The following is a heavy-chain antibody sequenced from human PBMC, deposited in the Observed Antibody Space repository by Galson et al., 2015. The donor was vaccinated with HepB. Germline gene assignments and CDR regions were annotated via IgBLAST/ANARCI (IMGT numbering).Heavy chain of an antibody. Sequence: SLRLSCADSGFTFSSYWMSWVRQAPGKGLGWVAYIKEDGSGPYYVDAVEGRFTISGDNAKNSLHLQMDSLRAEDTAVYYCARGPHREVKDTYWGQGTLVTVSS. D-gene: IGHD2-15*01. CDR2: IKEDGSGP. CDR3: ARGPHREVKDTY. CDR1: GFTFSSYW. V-gene: IGHV3-7*03. J-gene: IGHJ4*02.